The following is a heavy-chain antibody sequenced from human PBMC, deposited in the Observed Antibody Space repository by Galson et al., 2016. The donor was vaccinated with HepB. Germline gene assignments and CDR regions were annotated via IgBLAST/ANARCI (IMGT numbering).Heavy chain of an antibody. V-gene: IGHV3-21*01. D-gene: IGHD3-10*01. CDR2: ISSGSAYK. CDR3: ARPRDNYGHAIDV. CDR1: GFTFRNYH. J-gene: IGHJ3*01. Sequence: SLRLSCAGSGFTFRNYHMNWVRQTPGKGLEWVSSISSGSAYKYYADSVKGRFSIFRDNAKNSLYLRMNSLRVVDTAVYYCARPRDNYGHAIDVWGQGTMVTVSS.